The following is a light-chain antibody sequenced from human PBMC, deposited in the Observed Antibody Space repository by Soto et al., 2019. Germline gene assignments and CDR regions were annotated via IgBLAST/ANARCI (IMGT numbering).Light chain of an antibody. CDR3: QQSYSTTRT. J-gene: IGKJ4*01. V-gene: IGKV1-39*01. CDR1: QSISSY. Sequence: IQMTQSPSSRSSSVGDRVTITCRASQSISSYLNWYQQKPGKAPKLLIYAASSLQSGVPSRFSGSGSGTDGTLTISSLQKEDGATYYCQQSYSTTRTFGGGTKVDIK. CDR2: AAS.